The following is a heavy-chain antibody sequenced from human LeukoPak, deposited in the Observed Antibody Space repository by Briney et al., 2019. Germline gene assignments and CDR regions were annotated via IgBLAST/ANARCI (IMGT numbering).Heavy chain of an antibody. Sequence: QTGGSLRLSCAASGFTFSNYSMSWIRQAPGKGLEWVSTISGSGSSTYYADSVKGRFTIARDNSKNSLYLQMNSLRADDTAVYYCEKTRGGLWTGAFDIWGQGTMVTVSS. V-gene: IGHV3-23*01. CDR1: GFTFSNYS. CDR3: EKTRGGLWTGAFDI. CDR2: ISGSGSST. J-gene: IGHJ3*02. D-gene: IGHD3-16*01.